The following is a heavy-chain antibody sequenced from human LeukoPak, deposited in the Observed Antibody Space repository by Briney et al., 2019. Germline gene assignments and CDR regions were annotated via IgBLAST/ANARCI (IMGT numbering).Heavy chain of an antibody. Sequence: ASVKVSCKASGYTFTSYYMHWVRQAPGQGLEWMGWINPNSGGTNYAQKFQGRVTMTRDTSISTAYMELSRLRSDDTAVYYCARTMVRGVNWFDPWGQGTLVTVSS. J-gene: IGHJ5*02. D-gene: IGHD3-10*01. CDR2: INPNSGGT. V-gene: IGHV1-2*02. CDR1: GYTFTSYY. CDR3: ARTMVRGVNWFDP.